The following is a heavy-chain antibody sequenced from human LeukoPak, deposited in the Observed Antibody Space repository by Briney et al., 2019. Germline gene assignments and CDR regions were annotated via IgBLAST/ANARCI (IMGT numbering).Heavy chain of an antibody. CDR1: GFIFSSYG. V-gene: IGHV3-33*01. Sequence: PGGSLRLSCAASGFIFSSYGMHWVRQAPGKGLEWVAVIWYDGSNKYYADSVKGRFTISRDNSKNTLYLQMHSLRAEDTAVYYCATDYNDAFDIWGQGTMVTVSS. J-gene: IGHJ3*02. D-gene: IGHD4/OR15-4a*01. CDR3: ATDYNDAFDI. CDR2: IWYDGSNK.